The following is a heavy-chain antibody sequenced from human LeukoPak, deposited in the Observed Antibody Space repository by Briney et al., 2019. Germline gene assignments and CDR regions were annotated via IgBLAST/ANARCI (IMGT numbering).Heavy chain of an antibody. J-gene: IGHJ4*02. V-gene: IGHV3-48*03. CDR2: ISSSGSTI. Sequence: GGSLRLSCAASGFTFSSYEMNWVRQAPGKGLEWVSYISSSGSTIYYADSVKGRFTISRDNAKNSLYLQMNSLRAEDTAVYYCVRSSSGDFDYWGQGTLVTVSS. D-gene: IGHD3-22*01. CDR3: VRSSSGDFDY. CDR1: GFTFSSYE.